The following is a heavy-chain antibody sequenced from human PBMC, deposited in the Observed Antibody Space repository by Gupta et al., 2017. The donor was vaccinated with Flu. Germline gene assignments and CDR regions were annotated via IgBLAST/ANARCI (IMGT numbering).Heavy chain of an antibody. D-gene: IGHD3-16*01. CDR2: IYYSGST. CDR3: ARAYWGYYFDY. J-gene: IGHJ4*02. Sequence: SISSGEYYWSWIRQPTVKGLEWIGYIYYSGSTYYNPSLKSRVTISVDTSKNQFSLKLSSVTAADTAVYYCARAYWGYYFDYWGQGTLVIVSS. CDR1: SISSGEYY. V-gene: IGHV4-30-4*01.